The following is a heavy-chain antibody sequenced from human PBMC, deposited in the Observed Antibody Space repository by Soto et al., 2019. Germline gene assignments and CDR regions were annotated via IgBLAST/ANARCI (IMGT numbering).Heavy chain of an antibody. CDR2: ISHTGII. Sequence: SETLSLTCTVSGGSISGYFWTWLRQPPGKGLEWIGYISHTGIINYNSSLKSRVTMSVDTSKNQFSLRVSSLTAADTAVYYCARKEYYFDYWGQGILVTVSS. CDR3: ARKEYYFDY. V-gene: IGHV4-59*01. D-gene: IGHD3-10*01. J-gene: IGHJ4*02. CDR1: GGSISGYF.